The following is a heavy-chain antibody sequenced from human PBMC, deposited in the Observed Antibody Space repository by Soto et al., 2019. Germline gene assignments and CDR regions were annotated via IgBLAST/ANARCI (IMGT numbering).Heavy chain of an antibody. V-gene: IGHV1-69*02. D-gene: IGHD2-21*02. CDR3: ARDDGLAYCGGDCYS. CDR2: IIPILGIA. Sequence: QVQLVQSGAEVKKPGSSVKVSCKASGGTFSSYTISWVRQAPGQGLEWMGRIIPILGIANYAQKFQGRVTITADKSTSTAVMELSRLRSAETAVYYCARDDGLAYCGGDCYSWGQGTLVTVSS. CDR1: GGTFSSYT. J-gene: IGHJ4*02.